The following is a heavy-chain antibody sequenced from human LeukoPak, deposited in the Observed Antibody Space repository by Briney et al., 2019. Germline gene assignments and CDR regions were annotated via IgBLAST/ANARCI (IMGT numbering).Heavy chain of an antibody. CDR1: GGSFSGYY. J-gene: IGHJ6*03. CDR3: ARGVYMDV. Sequence: PSETLSLTCAAYGGSFSGYYWSWIRQPPGKGLEWIGEINHSGSTNYNPSLKSRVTISVDTSKNQFSLKLSSVTAADTTVYYCARGVYMDVWGKGTTVTVSS. V-gene: IGHV4-34*01. CDR2: INHSGST.